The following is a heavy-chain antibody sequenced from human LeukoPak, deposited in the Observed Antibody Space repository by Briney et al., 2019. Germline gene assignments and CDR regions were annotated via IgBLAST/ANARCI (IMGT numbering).Heavy chain of an antibody. CDR2: ISSSSTYI. CDR1: GFTFSSYS. Sequence: GGSLRLSCAASGFTFSSYSMNWVRQAPGKGLEWVSSISSSSTYIYYADSVKGRFTISRDNAKNSLYLQMNSLRAEDTAEYYCAKDQLTYYFDSSGYYPLAYWGQGTLVTVSS. D-gene: IGHD3-22*01. J-gene: IGHJ4*02. V-gene: IGHV3-21*01. CDR3: AKDQLTYYFDSSGYYPLAY.